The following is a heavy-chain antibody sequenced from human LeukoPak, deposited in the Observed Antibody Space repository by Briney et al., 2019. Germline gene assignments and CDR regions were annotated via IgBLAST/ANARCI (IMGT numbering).Heavy chain of an antibody. CDR3: ASGKYYYDDSASINRASRTAPDT. CDR1: GFTVSSNY. D-gene: IGHD3-22*01. J-gene: IGHJ3*02. Sequence: PGGSLRLSCAASGFTVSSNYMSWVRQSPGKGLEWLAYVYKSGQIDYNSSLRSRLFVSVDRSKTQFSLRLRSVTAADTAVYYCASGKYYYDDSASINRASRTAPDTWAQGTMVTVSS. CDR2: VYKSGQI. V-gene: IGHV4-59*02.